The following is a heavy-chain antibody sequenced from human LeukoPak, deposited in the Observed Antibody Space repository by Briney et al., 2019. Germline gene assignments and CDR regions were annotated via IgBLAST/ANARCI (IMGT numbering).Heavy chain of an antibody. CDR2: IYHSGST. CDR1: GYSISSGYY. CDR3: ARRGYSSDFDY. Sequence: SETLSLTCTVSGYSISSGYYWGWIRQPPGKGLEWVGSIYHSGSTYYNPYLKSRVTISVDTSKNQFSLKLSSVTAADTAVYYWARRGYSSDFDYWGEGTLVTVSS. J-gene: IGHJ4*02. D-gene: IGHD5-18*01. V-gene: IGHV4-38-2*02.